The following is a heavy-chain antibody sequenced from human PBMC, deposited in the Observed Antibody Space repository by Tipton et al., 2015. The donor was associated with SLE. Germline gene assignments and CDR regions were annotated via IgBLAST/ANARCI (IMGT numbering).Heavy chain of an antibody. CDR2: INPYNGNT. CDR1: AYTFTSYG. J-gene: IGHJ5*02. D-gene: IGHD6-19*01. CDR3: ARDLGYSSGWHTGHWFDP. Sequence: QSGAEVKKPGASVKVSCKASAYTFTSYGVSWVRQAPGQGLEWMGWINPYNGNTNYARKLQGRVTMTTDTSTSTAYMELRSLRSDDTAVYYCARDLGYSSGWHTGHWFDPWGQGTLVTVSS. V-gene: IGHV1-18*01.